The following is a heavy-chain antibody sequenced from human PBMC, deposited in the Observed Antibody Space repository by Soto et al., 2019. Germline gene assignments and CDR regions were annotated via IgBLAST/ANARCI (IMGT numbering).Heavy chain of an antibody. Sequence: EVQLVESGGGLVQPGGSLKLSCGASGFTFSGSDMHWVRQASGKGLEWVGRIRSKANSFAATYAASVKGRFTISRDDSENTAYLQMNSLKTEDTAAYFCTKHDRGGDAYNPFDYWGQGTLVTVSS. D-gene: IGHD3-16*01. J-gene: IGHJ4*02. V-gene: IGHV3-73*02. CDR2: IRSKANSFAA. CDR3: TKHDRGGDAYNPFDY. CDR1: GFTFSGSD.